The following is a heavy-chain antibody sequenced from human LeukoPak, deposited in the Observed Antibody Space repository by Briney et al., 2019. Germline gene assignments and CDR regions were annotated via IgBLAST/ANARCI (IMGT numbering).Heavy chain of an antibody. CDR1: GFTFSSYA. J-gene: IGHJ4*02. V-gene: IGHV3-30-3*01. CDR2: ISHDGSNK. Sequence: TGGSLRLSCAASGFTFSSYAMHWVRQAPGKGLEWVAVISHDGSNKYYADSVKGRFTISRDNSKNTLYLQMNSLRAEDTAVYYCARDQSGIAARLVDYWGQGTLVTVSS. CDR3: ARDQSGIAARLVDY. D-gene: IGHD6-6*01.